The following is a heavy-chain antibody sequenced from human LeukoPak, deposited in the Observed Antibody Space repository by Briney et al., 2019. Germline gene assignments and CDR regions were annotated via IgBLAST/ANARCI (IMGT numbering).Heavy chain of an antibody. V-gene: IGHV3-23*01. CDR2: ISASGGST. CDR1: GFTLSSYA. D-gene: IGHD3-10*01. Sequence: GGSLRLSCAASGFTLSSYAMSWVRQAPGKGLEWVSSISASGGSTNYADSVKGRFTISRDNSKNTVYLQTNSLRAEDTAAYYCAKVMKGSERLTMVRGVIIKTAGLYYMDVWGKGTTVTVSS. J-gene: IGHJ6*03. CDR3: AKVMKGSERLTMVRGVIIKTAGLYYMDV.